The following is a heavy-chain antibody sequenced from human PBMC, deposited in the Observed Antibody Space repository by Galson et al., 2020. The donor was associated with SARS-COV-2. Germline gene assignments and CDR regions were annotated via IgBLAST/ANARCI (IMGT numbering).Heavy chain of an antibody. CDR3: ARGQEAYRSALLLDY. CDR1: GFTFTSYS. CDR2: ISSSSSVI. Sequence: CAVSGFTFTSYSMNWVRQAPGKGLEWVSFISSSSSVIYYADSVRGRFTISRDNAKNSLYLQMDSLRTEDTAVYYCARGQEAYRSALLLDYWGQGTLVTVSS. D-gene: IGHD6-19*01. J-gene: IGHJ4*02. V-gene: IGHV3-21*01.